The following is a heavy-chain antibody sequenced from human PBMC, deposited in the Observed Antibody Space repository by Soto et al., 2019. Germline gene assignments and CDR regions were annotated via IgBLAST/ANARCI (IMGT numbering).Heavy chain of an antibody. J-gene: IGHJ4*02. D-gene: IGHD1-1*01. Sequence: QVQLQESGPGLVEPSQTLSLTCTVSGDSMSGRDFYSTWIRQHPGKGLEWIGYVYYTGRTYYNPSLKSRITMSIDTSTNQFSLKLSFVTAADTALYYCARKSGATYYYENWGQGTLVTVSS. CDR1: GDSMSGRDFY. CDR2: VYYTGRT. CDR3: ARKSGATYYYEN. V-gene: IGHV4-31*03.